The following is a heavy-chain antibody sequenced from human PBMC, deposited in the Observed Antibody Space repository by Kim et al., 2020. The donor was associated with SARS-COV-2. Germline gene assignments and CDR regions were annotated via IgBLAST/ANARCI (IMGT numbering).Heavy chain of an antibody. CDR3: ARVSLSGYNIYNWFDP. CDR1: GDSISSSNYY. J-gene: IGHJ5*02. CDR2: IYYRGST. V-gene: IGHV4-39*07. Sequence: SETLSLTCTLSGDSISSSNYYWGWIRQPPGKGLEWIGNIYYRGSTYYNLSLKSRITISVDTSKNQFSLKLNSVTAVDTAVYYCARVSLSGYNIYNWFDPWGQGTLATVSS. D-gene: IGHD3-22*01.